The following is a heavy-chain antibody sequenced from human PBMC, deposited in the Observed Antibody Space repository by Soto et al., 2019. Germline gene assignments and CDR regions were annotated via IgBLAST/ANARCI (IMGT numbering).Heavy chain of an antibody. V-gene: IGHV4-38-2*01. D-gene: IGHD3-10*01. J-gene: IGHJ4*02. CDR2: IHLGGTT. CDR1: GYSTTSSTF. CDR3: ARPRPNFGAVDS. Sequence: PSETLSLTCAVSGYSTTSSTFWGWIRQPPGKGLEWIGSIHLGGTTYYDPSLKSRVTILLDTSRNEFSLKLSSVTAADTAVYYCARPRPNFGAVDSWGQGALVTVSS.